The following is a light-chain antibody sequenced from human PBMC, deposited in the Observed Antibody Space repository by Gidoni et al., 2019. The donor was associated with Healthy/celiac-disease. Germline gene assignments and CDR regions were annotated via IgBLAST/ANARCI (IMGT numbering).Light chain of an antibody. CDR1: QSISSY. Sequence: IQLTQSPSSLSASVGDRVTITCLASQSISSYLNWYQQKPGKAPKLLIYAASSLQSGVPSRFSGSGSGTDFTLTISSLQPEDFATYYCQQSYSTPQTFGQGTKLEIK. J-gene: IGKJ2*01. CDR2: AAS. CDR3: QQSYSTPQT. V-gene: IGKV1-39*01.